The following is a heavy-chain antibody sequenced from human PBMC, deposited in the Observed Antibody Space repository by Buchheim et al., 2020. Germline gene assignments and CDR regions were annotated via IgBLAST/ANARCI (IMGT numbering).Heavy chain of an antibody. Sequence: QLQLQESGPGLVKPSETLSLTCTVSDGSISSSSYYWGWIRQPPGKGLDWIGYIYYSGSTYYNPSLTRRVTISVDTSKNQFSLKLSSVTAADTAVYYCARGPPSMITFGGVIGSHLDYWGQGTL. CDR2: IYYSGST. V-gene: IGHV4-30-4*08. D-gene: IGHD3-16*02. J-gene: IGHJ4*02. CDR1: DGSISSSSYY. CDR3: ARGPPSMITFGGVIGSHLDY.